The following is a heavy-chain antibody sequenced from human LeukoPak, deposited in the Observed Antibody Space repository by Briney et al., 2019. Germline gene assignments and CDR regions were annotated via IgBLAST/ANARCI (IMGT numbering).Heavy chain of an antibody. Sequence: GGSLRLSCAASGFTLSTYRMSWVRQAPGKGLEWVANIKQDGSEKHYVDSVKGRFTISRDNAKNSLYLQMSSLRAEDTAVYYCARDNSRFGGSLNHDFDYWGQGTLVTVSS. CDR2: IKQDGSEK. CDR1: GFTLSTYR. D-gene: IGHD3-10*01. V-gene: IGHV3-7*01. J-gene: IGHJ4*02. CDR3: ARDNSRFGGSLNHDFDY.